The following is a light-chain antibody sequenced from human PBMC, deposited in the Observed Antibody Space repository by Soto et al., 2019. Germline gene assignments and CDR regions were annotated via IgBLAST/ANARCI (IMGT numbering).Light chain of an antibody. J-gene: IGKJ5*01. Sequence: DIQMTQSPSSLSASVGDRVTITCRGSQSISSYLNWYQQKPGKAPKLLIYGASSLQSGVPSRFSGSASGTDFTLTISSLQPEDFATYYCQQSSSTPFLGTFGQGTRLEIK. CDR3: QQSSSTPFLGT. V-gene: IGKV1-39*01. CDR1: QSISSY. CDR2: GAS.